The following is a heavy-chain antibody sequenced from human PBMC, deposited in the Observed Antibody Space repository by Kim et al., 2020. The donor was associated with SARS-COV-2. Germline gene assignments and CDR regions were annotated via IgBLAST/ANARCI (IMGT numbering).Heavy chain of an antibody. V-gene: IGHV3-9*01. D-gene: IGHD3-10*01. CDR3: AKGGAYGSGSYYNY. J-gene: IGHJ4*02. Sequence: ADSVKGRFTISRDNAKNSLYLQMNSLRAEDTALYYCAKGGAYGSGSYYNYWGQGTLVTVSS.